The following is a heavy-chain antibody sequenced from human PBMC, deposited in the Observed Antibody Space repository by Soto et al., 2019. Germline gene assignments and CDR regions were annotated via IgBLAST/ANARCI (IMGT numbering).Heavy chain of an antibody. CDR3: ARASSSSSAADY. D-gene: IGHD6-6*01. CDR2: IYDSESA. Sequence: QVQLQESGPGLVKPSQTLSLTCNVSGESISSGGYYWSWIRHHPRKGLEWIGYIYDSESAYYNPSLKSRVTISMDTSKNHFAMRLSSVTDADTAVYYCARASSSSSAADYWGQGTLVTASS. V-gene: IGHV4-31*03. J-gene: IGHJ4*02. CDR1: GESISSGGYY.